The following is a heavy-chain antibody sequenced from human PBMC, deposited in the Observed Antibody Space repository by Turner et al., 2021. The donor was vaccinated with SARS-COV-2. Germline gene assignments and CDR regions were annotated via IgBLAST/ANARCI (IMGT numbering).Heavy chain of an antibody. V-gene: IGHV3-23*01. D-gene: IGHD6-13*01. CDR3: AKTHGAAAGTFDY. CDR1: GFPFRSYA. Sequence: EVKLLESGGGLVQPGGSVRLPCAASGFPFRSYAMSWVRQAPGKGLEWVSAISGSGGRTYYADSVKGRFTISRDNSKNTLYLQMNSLRAEDTAVYYCAKTHGAAAGTFDYWGQGTLVTVSS. CDR2: ISGSGGRT. J-gene: IGHJ4*02.